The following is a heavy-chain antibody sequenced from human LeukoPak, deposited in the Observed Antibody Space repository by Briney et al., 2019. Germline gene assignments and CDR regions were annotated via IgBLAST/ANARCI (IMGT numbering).Heavy chain of an antibody. V-gene: IGHV3-30*04. D-gene: IGHD1-26*01. CDR1: GFSFSSYA. J-gene: IGHJ4*02. CDR2: ISYDGSNK. CDR3: ARDISGSYSD. Sequence: PGGSLRLSCAASGFSFSSYAMHWVRQAPGKGLEWVAVISYDGSNKYYADSVKGRFTITRDNSKNTLYLQMNSLRAEDTAVYYCARDISGSYSDWGQGTPVTVSS.